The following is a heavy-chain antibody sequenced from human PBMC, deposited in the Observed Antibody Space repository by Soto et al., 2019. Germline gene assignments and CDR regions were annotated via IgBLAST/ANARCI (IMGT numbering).Heavy chain of an antibody. J-gene: IGHJ3*01. CDR3: ASPRDYCVSTSNCFIAFDL. V-gene: IGHV3-21*01. CDR1: GFAFGDYI. CDR2: ISHSGTYI. D-gene: IGHD2-2*01. Sequence: GGSLRLSCAASGFAFGDYIMNWVRQAAGRGLEWVASISHSGTYIRYADSVKGRFAISRDNAEGSLFLQMSSLRVEDTAIYYCASPRDYCVSTSNCFIAFDLWGQGTRVTVSS.